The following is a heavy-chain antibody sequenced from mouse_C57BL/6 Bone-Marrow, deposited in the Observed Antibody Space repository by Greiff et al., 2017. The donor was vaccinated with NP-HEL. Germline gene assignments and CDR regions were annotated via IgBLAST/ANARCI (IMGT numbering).Heavy chain of an antibody. D-gene: IGHD4-1*01. Sequence: QVQLQQSGAELVRPGASVKLSCKASGYTFTDYYINWVKQRPGQGLEWIARIYPGGGNTYYNEKFKGKATLTAEKSSSTAYMQLSSLTSEDSAVYFCAAGTRTGFDYWGQGTTLTVSS. CDR1: GYTFTDYY. J-gene: IGHJ2*01. CDR2: IYPGGGNT. V-gene: IGHV1-76*01. CDR3: AAGTRTGFDY.